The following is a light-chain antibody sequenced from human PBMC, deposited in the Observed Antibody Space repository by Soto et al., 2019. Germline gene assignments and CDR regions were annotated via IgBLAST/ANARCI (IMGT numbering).Light chain of an antibody. CDR2: EVT. CDR3: SSYTTSSTFVV. V-gene: IGLV2-14*01. J-gene: IGLJ3*02. Sequence: QSALTQPASVSGSPGQSITISCTGTSSDVGGYNYVSWYQHHPGKAPKLMIYEVTARPSGVSNRFSGSKSGNTASLTISGFQAEDEADYYCSSYTTSSTFVVFGGGTKLTVL. CDR1: SSDVGGYNY.